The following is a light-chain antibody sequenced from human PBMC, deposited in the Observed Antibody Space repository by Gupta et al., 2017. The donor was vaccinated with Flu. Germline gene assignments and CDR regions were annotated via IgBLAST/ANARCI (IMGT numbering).Light chain of an antibody. V-gene: IGLV4-69*01. J-gene: IGLJ3*02. Sequence: QLVLTQSPSASASLVASVKLTCTLSSGHSSYAIAWHQQQPEKGPRYLMKLNSDGSHSKGDGIPDRFSGSSSGAERYLTISSLQSEDEADYYCQTWGTQGVFGGGTKLTVL. CDR2: LNSDGSH. CDR1: SGHSSYA. CDR3: QTWGTQGV.